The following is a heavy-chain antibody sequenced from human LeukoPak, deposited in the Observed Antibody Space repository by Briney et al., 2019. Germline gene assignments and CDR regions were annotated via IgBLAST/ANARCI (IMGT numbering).Heavy chain of an antibody. V-gene: IGHV1-69*04. D-gene: IGHD5-18*01. Sequence: SVKVSCKASGGTFNTYAITWVRHAPGQGLEWMGRIIPILDVADSAQRFQGGVTITADRSTSTVYMELNSLRSEDTAIYYCARFPVRGYTYGSVIHHMDVWGQGTTVIVSS. CDR2: IIPILDVA. CDR3: ARFPVRGYTYGSVIHHMDV. CDR1: GGTFNTYA. J-gene: IGHJ6*02.